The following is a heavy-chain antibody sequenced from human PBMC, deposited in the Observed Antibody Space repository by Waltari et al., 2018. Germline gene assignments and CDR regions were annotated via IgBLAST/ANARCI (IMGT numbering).Heavy chain of an antibody. CDR3: ASNDV. V-gene: IGHV3-21*01. CDR2: ISSSSRYI. Sequence: EVQLVESGGGLVKPAGSLRLSCAASGFTFISYSMNWVRQAPGKGLEWVSSISSSSRYIYYADSVKGRFTISRDNAKNSLYLQMNSLRAEDTAVYYCASNDVWGQGTTVTVSS. CDR1: GFTFISYS. J-gene: IGHJ6*02.